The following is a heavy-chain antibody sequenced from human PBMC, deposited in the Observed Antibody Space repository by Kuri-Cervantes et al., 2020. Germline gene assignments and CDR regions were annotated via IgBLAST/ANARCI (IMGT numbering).Heavy chain of an antibody. J-gene: IGHJ2*01. CDR1: GDSVNSGDFY. CDR3: ARDLRRYCGGDCYSYWYFDL. D-gene: IGHD2-21*02. CDR2: ITHTGST. Sequence: SETLSLTCTVSGDSVNSGDFYWRWVRQPPGKGLESIGEITHTGSTNYSPSLKSRVTLSVDTSKNQFSLKLSSVTAADTAVYYCARDLRRYCGGDCYSYWYFDLWGRGTLVTVSS. V-gene: IGHV4-61*08.